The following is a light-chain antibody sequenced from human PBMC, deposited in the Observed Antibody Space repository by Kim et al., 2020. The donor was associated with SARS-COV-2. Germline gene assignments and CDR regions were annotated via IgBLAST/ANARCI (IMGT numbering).Light chain of an antibody. J-gene: IGLJ2*01. CDR3: ATWDSSLSAVV. CDR2: DYN. Sequence: GQKVTISCSRSSSNIGKNYVSWYQKFPGTAPKLLIYDYNERPSGIPDRFSGSKSGTSATLGITGLQTGDEADYYCATWDSSLSAVVFGGGTQLTVL. CDR1: SSNIGKNY. V-gene: IGLV1-51*01.